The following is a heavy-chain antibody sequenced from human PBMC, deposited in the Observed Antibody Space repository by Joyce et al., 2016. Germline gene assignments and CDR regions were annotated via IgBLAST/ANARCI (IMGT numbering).Heavy chain of an antibody. CDR2: ILPVYTTG. V-gene: IGHV1-69*01. J-gene: IGHJ4*02. Sequence: QVQVVQSGSEVKRPGSSVKVSCKASGGTFNSFAFSLVRQAPGQGLEWMGGILPVYTTGNYAQKFKGRVTFTADESTSAAHMELSSLRPDDTAVYYCATGAEGKGWLQIDYWGQGTPVTVSS. CDR1: GGTFNSFA. D-gene: IGHD5-24*01. CDR3: ATGAEGKGWLQIDY.